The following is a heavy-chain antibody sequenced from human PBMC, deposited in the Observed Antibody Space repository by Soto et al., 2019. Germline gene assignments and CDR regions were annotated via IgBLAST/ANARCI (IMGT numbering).Heavy chain of an antibody. Sequence: GASVKVSCKASGYTFTSYGISWVRQAPGQGLEWMGWISAYNGNTNYAQKLQGRVTMTTDTSTSTAYMELRSLRSDDTAVYYCARYYYDSSGYYLFDYWGQGTLVTVSS. J-gene: IGHJ4*02. CDR1: GYTFTSYG. V-gene: IGHV1-18*01. CDR2: ISAYNGNT. D-gene: IGHD3-22*01. CDR3: ARYYYDSSGYYLFDY.